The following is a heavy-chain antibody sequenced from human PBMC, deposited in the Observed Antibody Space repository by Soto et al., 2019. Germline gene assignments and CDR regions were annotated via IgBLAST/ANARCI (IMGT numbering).Heavy chain of an antibody. CDR2: IIPIFGTA. D-gene: IGHD6-13*01. CDR3: ARTHRRSWYYD. CDR1: GGPFSSYA. J-gene: IGHJ4*01. Sequence: SVQVSCTASGGPFSSYAISWVRQAPGQGLAWMGGIIPIFGTANYAQKFQGRVTITADESTSTAYMELSSLRSEDTAVYYCARTHRRSWYYDCGQATLVTVSS. V-gene: IGHV1-69*01.